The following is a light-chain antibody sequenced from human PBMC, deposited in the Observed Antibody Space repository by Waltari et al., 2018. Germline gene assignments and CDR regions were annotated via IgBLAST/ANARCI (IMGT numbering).Light chain of an antibody. CDR3: QQYYSTPDS. CDR1: RSVLYSSNNKNY. Sequence: DIVMTQSPDSLAVSLGERATINCKSSRSVLYSSNNKNYLAWYQQKPGQAPKLLIYWASTREAGVPDRCSGSGSGTDFTLTISSLQAEDVAVYYCQQYYSTPDSFGQGTKLEIK. V-gene: IGKV4-1*01. CDR2: WAS. J-gene: IGKJ2*03.